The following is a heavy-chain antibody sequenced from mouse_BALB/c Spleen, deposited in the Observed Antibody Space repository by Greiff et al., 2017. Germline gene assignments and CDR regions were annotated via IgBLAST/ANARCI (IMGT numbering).Heavy chain of an antibody. D-gene: IGHD1-1*01. J-gene: IGHJ2*01. CDR1: GFTFSSFG. V-gene: IGHV5-17*02. Sequence: EVQVVESGGGLVQPGGSRKLSCAASGFTFSSFGMHWVRQAPEKGLEWVAYISSGSSTIYYADTVKGRFTISRDNPKNTLFLQMTSLRSEDTAMYYCARNHYGSSPDYWGQGTTLTVSS. CDR3: ARNHYGSSPDY. CDR2: ISSGSSTI.